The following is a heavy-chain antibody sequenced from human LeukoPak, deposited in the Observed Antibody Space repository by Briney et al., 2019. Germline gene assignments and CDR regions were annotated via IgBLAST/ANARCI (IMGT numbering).Heavy chain of an antibody. Sequence: GASVKVSRKASGYTFTSYYMHWVRQAPGQGLEWMGIINPSGGSTSYAQKFQGRVTMTRDTSTSTVYMELSSLRSEDTAVYYCARSYYGSGSYPLFDPWGQGTLVTVSS. V-gene: IGHV1-46*01. CDR1: GYTFTSYY. CDR2: INPSGGST. J-gene: IGHJ5*02. D-gene: IGHD3-10*01. CDR3: ARSYYGSGSYPLFDP.